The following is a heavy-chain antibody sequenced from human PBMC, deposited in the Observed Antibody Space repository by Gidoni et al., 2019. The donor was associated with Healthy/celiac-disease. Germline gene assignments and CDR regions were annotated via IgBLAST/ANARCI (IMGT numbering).Heavy chain of an antibody. V-gene: IGHV4-61*02. CDR3: ARGIPGRGWFDP. CDR1: GGSISSGSYS. J-gene: IGHJ5*02. D-gene: IGHD2-21*01. Sequence: QVQLQESGPGLVKPSQTLSLTCTVSGGSISSGSYSWSWIRQPAGKGLEWIGRIYTSGSTNYNPSLKSRVTISVDTSKNQFSLKLSSVTAADTAVYYCARGIPGRGWFDPWGQGTLVTVSS. CDR2: IYTSGST.